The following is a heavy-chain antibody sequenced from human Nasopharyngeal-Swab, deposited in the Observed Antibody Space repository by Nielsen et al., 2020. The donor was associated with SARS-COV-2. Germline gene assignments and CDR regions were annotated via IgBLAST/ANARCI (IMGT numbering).Heavy chain of an antibody. Sequence: GGSLRLSCAASGFTFSSYAMSWVRQAPGKGLEWVSAISGSGGSTYYADSVKGRFTISRDNAKNSLYLQMNSLRAGDTAVYYCARDLGCSGGSCYLLDLWGQGTLVTVSS. CDR1: GFTFSSYA. V-gene: IGHV3-23*01. J-gene: IGHJ5*02. CDR3: ARDLGCSGGSCYLLDL. D-gene: IGHD2-15*01. CDR2: ISGSGGST.